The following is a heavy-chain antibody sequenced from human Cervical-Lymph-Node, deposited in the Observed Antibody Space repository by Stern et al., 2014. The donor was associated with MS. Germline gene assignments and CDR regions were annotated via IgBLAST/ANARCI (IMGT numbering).Heavy chain of an antibody. J-gene: IGHJ6*02. CDR3: ARAETGYCTNGVCPYYYYGMDV. V-gene: IGHV1-69*01. CDR2: IIPIFGTA. D-gene: IGHD2-8*01. CDR1: GGTFSSYA. Sequence: QVQLVQSGAEVQKPGSSVKVSCKASGGTFSSYAISWVRQAPGQGLEWMGGIIPIFGTANYAQKFQGRVPIAAAESTSTAYMELSSLRSEDTAVYYCARAETGYCTNGVCPYYYYGMDVWGQGTTVTVSS.